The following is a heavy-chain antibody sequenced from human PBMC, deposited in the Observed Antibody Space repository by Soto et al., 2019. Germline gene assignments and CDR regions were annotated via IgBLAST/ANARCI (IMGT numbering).Heavy chain of an antibody. V-gene: IGHV3-7*01. CDR1: GFTFSTSW. D-gene: IGHD3-16*01. Sequence: EVQLVESGGGLVQLVGSLRLSCAASGFTFSTSWMCWVRQAQGRGLELVANVNGDETVKSYVDSVKGRFTISRDNAKNSVFLEMNSLRAEDAAFYYCARDPFFGAYDIWGQGALVTVSP. CDR2: VNGDETVK. CDR3: ARDPFFGAYDI. J-gene: IGHJ3*02.